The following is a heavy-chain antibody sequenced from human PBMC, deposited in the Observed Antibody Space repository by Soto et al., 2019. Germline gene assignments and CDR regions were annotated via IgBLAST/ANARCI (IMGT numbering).Heavy chain of an antibody. D-gene: IGHD4-4*01. J-gene: IGHJ5*02. CDR1: GFTFSDYY. CDR3: ERGEASDRNYDWFDP. V-gene: IGHV3-11*01. Sequence: QVQLVESGGGLVKPGGSLRLYCAASGFTFSDYYMRWIRQAPGKGLEWVSYISSSGSTIYYADSVKGRFTISRDNDKNSLYLQMNSLRAEDTAVYYCERGEASDRNYDWFDPWGQGTLVTVSS. CDR2: ISSSGSTI.